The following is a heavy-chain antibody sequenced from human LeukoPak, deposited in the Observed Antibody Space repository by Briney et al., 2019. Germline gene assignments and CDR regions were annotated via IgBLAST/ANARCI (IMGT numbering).Heavy chain of an antibody. V-gene: IGHV4-39*01. D-gene: IGHD5-18*01. Sequence: SETLSLTCTVSGVSISSSSNYWGWIRQPPGKGLEWIGHIYYSGSTYYNSSLKSRVTISVDTSKNQFSQELSSVTAADTAVYYCARLGVGYSFGYPYYYYMDVWGKGTTVTVSS. CDR3: ARLGVGYSFGYPYYYYMDV. CDR1: GVSISSSSNY. J-gene: IGHJ6*03. CDR2: IYYSGST.